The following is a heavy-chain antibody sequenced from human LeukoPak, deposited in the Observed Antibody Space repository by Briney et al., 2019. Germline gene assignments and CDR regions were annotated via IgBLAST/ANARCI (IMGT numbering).Heavy chain of an antibody. CDR3: ARGGYIVGATTFDYFDY. V-gene: IGHV1-8*01. J-gene: IGHJ4*02. CDR1: GYTFTSYD. CDR2: MNPNSGNT. D-gene: IGHD1-26*01. Sequence: ASVKVSCKASGYTFTSYDINWVRQATGQGLEWMGWMNPNSGNTGYAQKFQGRVTMTRNTSISAAYMELSSLRSEDTAVYYCARGGYIVGATTFDYFDYWGQGTLVTVSS.